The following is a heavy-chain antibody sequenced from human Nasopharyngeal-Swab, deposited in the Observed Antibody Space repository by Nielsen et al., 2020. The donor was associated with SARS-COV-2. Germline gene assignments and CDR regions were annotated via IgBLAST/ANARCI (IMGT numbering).Heavy chain of an antibody. CDR1: GFTFSSYS. J-gene: IGHJ5*02. Sequence: GGSLRFSCAASGFTFSSYSMNWVRQAPGKGLEWVSSISSSSSYIYYADSVKGRFTISRDNAKNSLYLQMNSLRAEDTAVYYCARDLRSGWNWFDPWGQGTLVTVSS. V-gene: IGHV3-21*01. CDR3: ARDLRSGWNWFDP. CDR2: ISSSSSYI. D-gene: IGHD6-19*01.